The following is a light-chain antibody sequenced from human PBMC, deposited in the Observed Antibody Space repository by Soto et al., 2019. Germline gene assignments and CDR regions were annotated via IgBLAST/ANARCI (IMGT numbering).Light chain of an antibody. CDR2: DVS. Sequence: QSVLTQPRSVSGSPGQSVTISCTGTSSDVGGYNHVSWYQQHPDKVPKLMIYDVSKRPSGVPDRFSGSKSGNTASLTISGLQAEDEADYYCCSYAGSYTYVFGTGTKVTVL. V-gene: IGLV2-11*01. CDR3: CSYAGSYTYV. CDR1: SSDVGGYNH. J-gene: IGLJ1*01.